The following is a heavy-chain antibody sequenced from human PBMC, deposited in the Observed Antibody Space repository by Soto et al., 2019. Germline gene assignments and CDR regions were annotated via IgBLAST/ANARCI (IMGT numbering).Heavy chain of an antibody. J-gene: IGHJ4*02. CDR3: ARNSGTLVTSSRVFDG. CDR2: LSGSGDTT. Sequence: EVPLLESGGDLVQPGGSLRLSCAASGFTFTTYAMSWVRQAPGKGLEWVSALSGSGDTTSYADSVKGRFTVSRDNSKNTLYLQMNSLRDEDTAVYYCARNSGTLVTSSRVFDGWGQGTLVTVSS. D-gene: IGHD2-21*02. CDR1: GFTFTTYA. V-gene: IGHV3-23*01.